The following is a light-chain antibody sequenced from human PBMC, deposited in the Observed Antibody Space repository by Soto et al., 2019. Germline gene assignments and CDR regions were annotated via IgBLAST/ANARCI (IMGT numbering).Light chain of an antibody. V-gene: IGKV4-1*01. CDR3: QQYESTPPT. CDR1: QSVLYSSNNKNY. Sequence: DIVMTQSPDSLAVSLGERATINCKSSQSVLYSSNNKNYLAWYQQRPGQPPKLLIYWASTRESGVPDRFSGSGSGTDFTRTITSLQAEDVAVYYCQQYESTPPTCGQGTKLEIK. J-gene: IGKJ2*01. CDR2: WAS.